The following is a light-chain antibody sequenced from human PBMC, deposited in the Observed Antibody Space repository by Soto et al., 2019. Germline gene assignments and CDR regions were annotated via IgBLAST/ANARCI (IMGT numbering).Light chain of an antibody. CDR1: QSVSSSY. Sequence: EIVLTQSPGTLSLSPGERATLSCRASQSVSSSYLAWYQQKPGQAPRLLIYGESSRATGIPDRFSGSGSGTDFTITISRLEPEDVAVYYCQQYGSSPGTFGQGTKVEIK. J-gene: IGKJ1*01. V-gene: IGKV3-20*01. CDR3: QQYGSSPGT. CDR2: GES.